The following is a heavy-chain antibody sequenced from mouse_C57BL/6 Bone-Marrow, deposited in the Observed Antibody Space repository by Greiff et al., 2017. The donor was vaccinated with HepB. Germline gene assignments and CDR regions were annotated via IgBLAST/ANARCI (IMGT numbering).Heavy chain of an antibody. CDR2: ISSGSSTI. J-gene: IGHJ3*01. Sequence: EVKLEESGGGLVKPGGSLKLSWAASGFTFSDYGMHWVRQAPEKGLEWVAYISSGSSTIYYADTVKGRFTISRDNAKNTLFLQMTSLRSEDTAMYYCARGYYYGSSPFAYWGQGTLVTVSA. CDR3: ARGYYYGSSPFAY. CDR1: GFTFSDYG. V-gene: IGHV5-17*01. D-gene: IGHD1-1*01.